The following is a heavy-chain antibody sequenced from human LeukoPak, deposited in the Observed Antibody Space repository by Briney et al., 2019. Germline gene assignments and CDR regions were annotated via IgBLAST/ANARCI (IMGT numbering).Heavy chain of an antibody. CDR3: ARDQVYCSGGYCYFDY. Sequence: GGSLRLSCAASGFTFSSYWMHWVRQAPGKGLVWVSRINSDGSSTTYADSVKGRFTISRDNAKNTLYLQMNSLRAEDTAVYYCARDQVYCSGGYCYFDYWGQGTLVTVSS. V-gene: IGHV3-74*01. D-gene: IGHD2-15*01. J-gene: IGHJ4*02. CDR2: INSDGSST. CDR1: GFTFSSYW.